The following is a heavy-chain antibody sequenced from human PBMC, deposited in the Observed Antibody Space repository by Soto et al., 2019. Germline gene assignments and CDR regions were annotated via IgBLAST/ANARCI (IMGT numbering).Heavy chain of an antibody. J-gene: IGHJ4*01. CDR1: GGSISTNW. CDR3: ARHIAVSGTRGFDF. D-gene: IGHD6-19*01. CDR2: IYHSGAT. V-gene: IGHV4-4*02. Sequence: QVQLQESGPGLMKPSGTLSLTCAVSGGSISTNWWSWVRQPPGKGREWIGEIYHSGATNYNPSLKNRVTMSVDKYQNHLSRNLNSVTAADTAVYYCARHIAVSGTRGFDFWGHGTLVTVSS.